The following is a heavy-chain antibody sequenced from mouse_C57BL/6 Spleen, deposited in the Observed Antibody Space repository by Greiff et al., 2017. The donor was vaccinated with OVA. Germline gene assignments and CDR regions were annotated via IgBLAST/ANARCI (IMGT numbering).Heavy chain of an antibody. D-gene: IGHD2-4*01. CDR3: AGHAGGYDYDEGYWYFDV. CDR2: ISNGGGST. Sequence: EVKLVESGGGLVQPGGSLKLSCAASGFTFSDYYMYWVRQTPEKRLEWVAYISNGGGSTYYPDTVKGRFTITRDNAKNTLYLQMSRLKSEDTAMYYCAGHAGGYDYDEGYWYFDVWGTGTTVTVSA. V-gene: IGHV5-12*01. J-gene: IGHJ1*03. CDR1: GFTFSDYY.